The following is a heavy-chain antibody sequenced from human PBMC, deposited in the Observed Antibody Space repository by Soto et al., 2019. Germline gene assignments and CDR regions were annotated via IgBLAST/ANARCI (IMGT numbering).Heavy chain of an antibody. D-gene: IGHD3-3*01. V-gene: IGHV3-23*01. CDR1: GFTFSDYV. CDR2: ISDGGERT. CDR3: ARDRSTDFGLDV. Sequence: EVQLLESGGDLVQPGGSLRLSCVASGFTFSDYVMSWVRQVPGKGLEWVSSISDGGERTDYRDSVRGRFTISRDNARFTLHLQMNSLRVDDTAIYCCARDRSTDFGLDVWGQGTTVTVSS. J-gene: IGHJ6*02.